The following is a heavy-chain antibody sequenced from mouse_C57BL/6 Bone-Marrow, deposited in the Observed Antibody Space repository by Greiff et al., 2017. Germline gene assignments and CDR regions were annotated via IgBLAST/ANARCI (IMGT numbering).Heavy chain of an antibody. CDR1: GFTFSSYT. J-gene: IGHJ2*01. Sequence: EVKLMESGGGLVKPGGSLKLSCAASGFTFSSYTMSWVRQTPEKRLEWVATISGGGGNTYYPDSVKGRFTISRDNAKNTLYLQMSSLRSEDTALYYCARHITTVVAPYFDYWGQGTTLTVSS. CDR2: ISGGGGNT. CDR3: ARHITTVVAPYFDY. D-gene: IGHD1-1*01. V-gene: IGHV5-9*01.